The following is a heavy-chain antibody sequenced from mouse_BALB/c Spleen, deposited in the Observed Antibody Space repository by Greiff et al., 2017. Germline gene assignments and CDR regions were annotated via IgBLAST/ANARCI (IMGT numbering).Heavy chain of an antibody. CDR3: ARSFYDYVFDY. V-gene: IGHV1-14*01. Sequence: VQLKQSGPELVKPGASVKMSCKASGYTFTSYVMHWVKQKPGQGLEWIGYINPYNDGTKYNEKFKGKATLTSDKSSSTAYMELSSLTSEDSAVYYCARSFYDYVFDYWGQGTTLTVSS. D-gene: IGHD2-4*01. J-gene: IGHJ2*01. CDR2: INPYNDGT. CDR1: GYTFTSYV.